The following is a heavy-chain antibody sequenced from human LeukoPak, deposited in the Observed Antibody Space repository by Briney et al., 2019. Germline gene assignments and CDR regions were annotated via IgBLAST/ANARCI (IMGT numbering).Heavy chain of an antibody. CDR2: IYYSGST. V-gene: IGHV4-31*03. CDR3: ARVGSAAAGTGSSGWYQYYFDY. CDR1: GGSISSGGYY. D-gene: IGHD6-19*01. J-gene: IGHJ4*02. Sequence: SETLSLTCTVSGGSISSGGYYWSWIRQHPGKGLEWIGYIYYSGSTYYNPSLKSRVTISVDTSKNQFSLKLSSVTAADTAVYYCARVGSAAAGTGSSGWYQYYFDYWGQGTLVTVSS.